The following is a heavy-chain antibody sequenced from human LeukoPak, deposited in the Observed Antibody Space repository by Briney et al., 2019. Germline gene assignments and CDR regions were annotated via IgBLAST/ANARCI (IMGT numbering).Heavy chain of an antibody. CDR2: IYTSGST. D-gene: IGHD6-6*01. CDR3: ARESYSTSYLFDF. J-gene: IGHJ4*02. CDR1: GGSISSYY. Sequence: PSETLSLTCTVSGGSISSYYWSWIRQPAGKGLEWIGRIYTSGSTNYNPSLKSRVTMSVDTSKNQISLKVNSVTAADTAVYYCARESYSTSYLFDFWGQGTLVTVSS. V-gene: IGHV4-4*07.